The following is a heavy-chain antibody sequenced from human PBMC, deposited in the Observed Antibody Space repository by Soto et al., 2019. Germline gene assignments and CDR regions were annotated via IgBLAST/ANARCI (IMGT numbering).Heavy chain of an antibody. CDR2: IYWDDDK. Sequence: SGPTLVKPTQTLTLTCTFSGFSLSTSGVGVGWIRQPPGKALEWLALIYWDDDKRYSPSLKSRLTITKDTSKNQVVLTMTNMDPVDTATYYCAHSGPELRAHYYYYYMDVWGKGTTVTVSS. V-gene: IGHV2-5*02. CDR1: GFSLSTSGVG. J-gene: IGHJ6*03. D-gene: IGHD1-7*01. CDR3: AHSGPELRAHYYYYYMDV.